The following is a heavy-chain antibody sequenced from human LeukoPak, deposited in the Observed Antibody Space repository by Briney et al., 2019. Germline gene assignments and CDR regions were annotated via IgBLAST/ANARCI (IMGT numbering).Heavy chain of an antibody. D-gene: IGHD3-22*01. CDR1: GFSFRTYS. Sequence: GGSLRLSCAASGFSFRTYSMNWVRQAPGQGLEWVSFISSGSSFIYYADSVKGRFTISRDNARNSVYLEMNRLGAEDTAVYYCARGWYYYDSTPGYWGQGTLVTVSS. V-gene: IGHV3-21*04. CDR2: ISSGSSFI. CDR3: ARGWYYYDSTPGY. J-gene: IGHJ4*02.